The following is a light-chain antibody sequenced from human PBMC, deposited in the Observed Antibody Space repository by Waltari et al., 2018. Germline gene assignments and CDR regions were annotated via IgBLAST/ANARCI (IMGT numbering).Light chain of an antibody. CDR1: SSNTGAGYD. CDR3: QSFDGSLGGSV. V-gene: IGLV1-40*01. Sequence: QSVLTQPPSVSGAPGQRVTISCTGSSSNTGAGYDVHWYQLLPGRAPKLLIQENRKRPSGVPDRFSGSKSGTSASLAITGLQTEDEGDYYCQSFDGSLGGSVFGTGTKVSVL. J-gene: IGLJ1*01. CDR2: ENR.